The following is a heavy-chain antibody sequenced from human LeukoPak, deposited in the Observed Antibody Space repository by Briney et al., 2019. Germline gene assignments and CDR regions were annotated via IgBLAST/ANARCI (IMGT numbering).Heavy chain of an antibody. CDR3: ARALYYYDPVDY. CDR2: ISAYNGNT. V-gene: IGHV1-18*01. D-gene: IGHD3-22*01. J-gene: IGHJ4*02. CDR1: GYTFTSYG. Sequence: ASVKVSCKASGYTFTSYGISWVRQAPGQGLEWVGWISAYNGNTNYAQKLQGRVTMTTDTSTSTAYMELRSLRSDDTAVYYCARALYYYDPVDYWGQGTLVTVSS.